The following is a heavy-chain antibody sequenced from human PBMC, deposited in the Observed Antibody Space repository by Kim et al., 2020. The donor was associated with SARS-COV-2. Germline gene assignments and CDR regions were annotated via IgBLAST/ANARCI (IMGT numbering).Heavy chain of an antibody. D-gene: IGHD6-13*01. CDR3: AGPGTVAAGSQFYYYGMDV. J-gene: IGHJ6*02. Sequence: ASVKVSCKASGYTVTGYYIHWVRQAPGQGLEYMGRINPNSGGTNYAQKFQGRVTMTRDTSIGTAYMELSSLTSDDTAVYYCAGPGTVAAGSQFYYYGMDVWGQGTTVTVSS. V-gene: IGHV1-2*06. CDR2: INPNSGGT. CDR1: GYTVTGYY.